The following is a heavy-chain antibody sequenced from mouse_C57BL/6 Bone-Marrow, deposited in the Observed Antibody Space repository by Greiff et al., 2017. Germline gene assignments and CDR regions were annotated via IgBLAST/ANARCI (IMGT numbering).Heavy chain of an antibody. Sequence: EVQLQQSGPELVKPGASVKISCKASGYSFTGYYMNWVKQSPEKSLEWIGEINPSTGGTTSNQKFKAKATLTVDKSSSTAYMQLKSLTSEDSAVYYCAREDYYGSSPWYFDVWGTGTTVTVSS. V-gene: IGHV1-42*01. J-gene: IGHJ1*03. CDR1: GYSFTGYY. D-gene: IGHD1-1*01. CDR2: INPSTGGT. CDR3: AREDYYGSSPWYFDV.